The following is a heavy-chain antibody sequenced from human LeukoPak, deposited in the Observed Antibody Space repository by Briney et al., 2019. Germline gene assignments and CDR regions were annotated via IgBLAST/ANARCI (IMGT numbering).Heavy chain of an antibody. Sequence: PSETLSLTCTVSGGSISSSSYYWGWIRQPPGKGLEWIGSIYYSGSTYYNPSLKSRVTISVDTSKNQFSLKLSSVTAADTAVYYCARAPEYGLYYFDYRGQGTLVTVSS. J-gene: IGHJ4*02. CDR3: ARAPEYGLYYFDY. V-gene: IGHV4-39*07. CDR1: GGSISSSSYY. CDR2: IYYSGST. D-gene: IGHD1-14*01.